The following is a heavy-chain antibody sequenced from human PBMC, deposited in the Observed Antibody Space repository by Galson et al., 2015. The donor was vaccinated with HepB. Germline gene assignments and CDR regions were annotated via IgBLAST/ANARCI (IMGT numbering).Heavy chain of an antibody. CDR2: INHGGTT. CDR1: GGSFGGFY. J-gene: IGHJ6*02. V-gene: IGHV4-34*01. D-gene: IGHD6-13*01. Sequence: ETLSLTCAVYGGSFGGFYWNWIRQPPGKGLEWIGEINHGGTTTYNPSLKSRVTISVDTSKNQFSLKLGSVTAADTAVYFCAKGRVAAVLHRSYYYYGMDVWGQGSTVTVSS. CDR3: AKGRVAAVLHRSYYYYGMDV.